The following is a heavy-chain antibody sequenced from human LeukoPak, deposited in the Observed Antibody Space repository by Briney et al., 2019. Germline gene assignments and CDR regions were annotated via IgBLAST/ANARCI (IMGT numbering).Heavy chain of an antibody. Sequence: ASETLSLTCTVSGGSISSYYWSWIRQPPGKGLEWIGYIYYSGSTNYNPSLKSRVTISVDTSKNQFSLKLSSVTAADTAVYYCARDRITMVRGVISTTDYYYYGMDVWGQGTTVTVSS. V-gene: IGHV4-59*01. D-gene: IGHD3-10*01. CDR2: IYYSGST. CDR3: ARDRITMVRGVISTTDYYYYGMDV. CDR1: GGSISSYY. J-gene: IGHJ6*02.